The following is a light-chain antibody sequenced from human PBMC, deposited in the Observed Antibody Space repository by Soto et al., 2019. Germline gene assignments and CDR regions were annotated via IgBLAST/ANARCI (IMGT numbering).Light chain of an antibody. J-gene: IGKJ1*01. CDR2: KAS. CDR1: QSINSW. Sequence: QMTQSPSDLSASVGDRFTITCRASQSINSWLAWYQQKEGKAPKXXIYKASTLESGVPSRFSGSGYGTEFTLTISSLQPDDFATYYCLQYNSFSRTFGQGTKVDIK. V-gene: IGKV1-5*03. CDR3: LQYNSFSRT.